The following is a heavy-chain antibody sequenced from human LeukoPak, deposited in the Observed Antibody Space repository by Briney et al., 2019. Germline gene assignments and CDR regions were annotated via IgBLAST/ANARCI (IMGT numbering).Heavy chain of an antibody. CDR3: ARDWNYGSGPEHYYGMDV. D-gene: IGHD3-10*01. CDR1: GFTFSLYW. Sequence: GGSLRLSCAASGFTFSLYWMSWVRQAPGKGLEWVANIKQDGSEKYYVDSVKGRFTISRDNAKNSLYLQMNSLRADDTAVYHCARDWNYGSGPEHYYGMDVWGQGTTVTVSS. CDR2: IKQDGSEK. J-gene: IGHJ6*02. V-gene: IGHV3-7*01.